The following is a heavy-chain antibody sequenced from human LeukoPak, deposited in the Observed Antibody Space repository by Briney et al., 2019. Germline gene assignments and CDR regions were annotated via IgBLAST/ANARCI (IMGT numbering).Heavy chain of an antibody. CDR3: ARDHSSSARGYYFDY. D-gene: IGHD6-6*01. CDR2: IYYSGST. CDR1: GGSISSYY. V-gene: IGHV4-59*01. Sequence: PSETLSLTCTVSGGSISSYYWSWIRQPPGKGLEWIGYIYYSGSTNYNPSLKSRVTISVDTSKNQFSLKLSSVTAADTAVYYCARDHSSSARGYYFDYWGQGTLVTVSS. J-gene: IGHJ4*02.